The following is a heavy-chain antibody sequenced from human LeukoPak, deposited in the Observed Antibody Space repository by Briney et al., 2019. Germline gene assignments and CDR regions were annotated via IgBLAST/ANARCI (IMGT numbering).Heavy chain of an antibody. D-gene: IGHD3-22*01. CDR1: GYSFTFYW. V-gene: IGHV5-51*01. J-gene: IGHJ4*02. CDR2: IYPGDSDT. CDR3: ARQSTYYYDSSATY. Sequence: GESLKISCKGSGYSFTFYWIGWVRQMPGKGLEWMGIIYPGDSDTKYSPSFEGQVTISVDKSISTAYLQWSSLKASDTAMYYCARQSTYYYDSSATYWGQGTLVTVSS.